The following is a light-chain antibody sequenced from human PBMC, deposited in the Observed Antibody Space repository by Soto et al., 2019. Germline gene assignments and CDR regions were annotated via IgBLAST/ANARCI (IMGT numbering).Light chain of an antibody. J-gene: IGLJ1*01. Sequence: QSVLTQPPSVSAAQGQKVTISCLGRSPKIGNDYVSWNQKLQGTAPKLLIYANNQRPSGIPARFSGSKSGTSATLGITGLQTGDEADYYCGTWDSSLRAYVFGTGTKVTVL. CDR2: ANN. CDR3: GTWDSSLRAYV. CDR1: SPKIGNDY. V-gene: IGLV1-51*01.